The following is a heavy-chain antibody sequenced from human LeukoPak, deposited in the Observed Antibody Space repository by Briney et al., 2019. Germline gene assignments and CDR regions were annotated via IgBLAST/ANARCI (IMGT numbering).Heavy chain of an antibody. J-gene: IGHJ6*02. CDR3: ASGDSVTSPGGYYYGMDV. Sequence: GGSLRLSCAASGFTFSDYYMSWIRQAPGKGLEWVSYISSSGSTIYYADSVKGRFTISRDNAKNSLYLQMNSLRAEVTAVYYCASGDSVTSPGGYYYGMDVWGQGTTVTVSS. V-gene: IGHV3-11*01. CDR1: GFTFSDYY. CDR2: ISSSGSTI. D-gene: IGHD2-2*01.